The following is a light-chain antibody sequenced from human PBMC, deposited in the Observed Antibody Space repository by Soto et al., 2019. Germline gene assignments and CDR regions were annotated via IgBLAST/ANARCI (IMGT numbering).Light chain of an antibody. V-gene: IGKV1-33*01. J-gene: IGKJ3*01. CDR1: RDIGNY. CDR3: QHSGHIPL. Sequence: DIQMTQSPPSLSASVGDRVTITCQASRDIGNYLNWYQHKPGKAPNLVIFDAFNLETEVPSRFSGSGSGTDFTLTISSLRPEDFATYYCQHSGHIPLFGPGTKVDIX. CDR2: DAF.